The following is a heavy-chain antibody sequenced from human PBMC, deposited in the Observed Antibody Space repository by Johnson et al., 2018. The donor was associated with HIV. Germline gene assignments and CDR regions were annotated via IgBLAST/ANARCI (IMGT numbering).Heavy chain of an antibody. J-gene: IGHJ3*02. CDR2: IRYDGSNK. CDR3: ARGWGGQQPI. D-gene: IGHD6-13*01. Sequence: QVQLVESGGGVVQPGGSLRLSCAASGFTFSSYGMHWVRQAPGKGLEWVAFIRYDGSNKYYADSVKGRFTISRDNAKNALYLQMNSLRAEDTAIYYCARGWGGQQPIWGQGTMVTVSS. V-gene: IGHV3-30*02. CDR1: GFTFSSYG.